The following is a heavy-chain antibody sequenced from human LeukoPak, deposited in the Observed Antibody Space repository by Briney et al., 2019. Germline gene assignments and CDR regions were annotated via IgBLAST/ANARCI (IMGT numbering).Heavy chain of an antibody. J-gene: IGHJ4*02. CDR1: GYTFTGYY. CDR3: ARVGYSSSSGARL. Sequence: GASVKVSCKAPGYTFTGYYMHWVRQAPGQGLEWMGWINPNSGGTNYAQKFQGRVTMTRDTSISTVYMELSRLRSDDTAVYYCARVGYSSSSGARLWGQGTLVTVSS. V-gene: IGHV1-2*02. CDR2: INPNSGGT. D-gene: IGHD6-6*01.